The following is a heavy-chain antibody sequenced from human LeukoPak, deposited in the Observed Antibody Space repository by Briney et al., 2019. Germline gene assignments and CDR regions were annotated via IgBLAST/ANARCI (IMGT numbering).Heavy chain of an antibody. J-gene: IGHJ4*02. V-gene: IGHV3-21*01. D-gene: IGHD3-10*01. CDR3: ARAYGSGSSHMAIC. Sequence: GGSLRLSCAASGFTFSSYSMNWVRQAPGKGLEWVSSISSSSSYIYYADSVKGRFTISRDNSKNTLYLQMNSLRVEDTGVYYCARAYGSGSSHMAICWGQGTLVTVSS. CDR1: GFTFSSYS. CDR2: ISSSSSYI.